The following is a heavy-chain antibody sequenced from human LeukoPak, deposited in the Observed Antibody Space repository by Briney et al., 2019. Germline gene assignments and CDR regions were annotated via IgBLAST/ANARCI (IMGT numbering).Heavy chain of an antibody. V-gene: IGHV4-39*07. CDR3: ARGDGDYSF. Sequence: SETLSLTCTVSGGSISSSSYYWGWIRQPPGKGLEWIGSIYYSGSTYYNPSLKSRVTISVDTSKNQFSLKLSSVTAADTAVYYCARGDGDYSFWGQGTLVTVSS. CDR2: IYYSGST. J-gene: IGHJ4*02. D-gene: IGHD4-17*01. CDR1: GGSISSSSYY.